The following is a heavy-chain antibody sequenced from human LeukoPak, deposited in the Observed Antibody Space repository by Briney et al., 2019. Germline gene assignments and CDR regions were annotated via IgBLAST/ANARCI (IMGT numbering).Heavy chain of an antibody. V-gene: IGHV1-46*01. J-gene: IGHJ4*02. D-gene: IGHD4-4*01. CDR2: INPSGGST. Sequence: ASVKVSCSASGYTFTTYYMHWVRQAPGQGLEWLGIINPSGGSTSYAQKFQGRVTMTWDTSTSTVYMELSSLKSEDTAVYYCARGVPGPEYSNPFDYWGQGTLVTVSS. CDR1: GYTFTTYY. CDR3: ARGVPGPEYSNPFDY.